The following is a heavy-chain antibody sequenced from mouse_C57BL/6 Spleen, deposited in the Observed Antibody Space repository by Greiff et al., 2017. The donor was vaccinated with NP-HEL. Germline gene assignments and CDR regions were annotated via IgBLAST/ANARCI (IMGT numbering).Heavy chain of an antibody. CDR3: ARRVYCSGSIYAMDY. CDR2: INPYNGGT. J-gene: IGHJ4*01. V-gene: IGHV1-19*01. CDR1: GYTFTDYY. D-gene: IGHD1-1*01. Sequence: EVQLQQSGPVLVKPGASVKMSCKASGYTFTDYYMNWVKQSHGKSLEWIGVINPYNGGTSYSQKFKGKATLTVDNSSSTAYMELHSLASEASAVYYCARRVYCSGSIYAMDYWGRGTSVTVSS.